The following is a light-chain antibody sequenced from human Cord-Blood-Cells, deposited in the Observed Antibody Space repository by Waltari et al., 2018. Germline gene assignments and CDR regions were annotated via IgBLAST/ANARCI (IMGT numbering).Light chain of an antibody. CDR2: GAS. CDR1: QRVSSSY. Sequence: EIVLTQSPGTLSLSPGERATLSCRASQRVSSSYLAWYQQKPGQTPRLLIYGASSRATGIPDRFSGSGSGTDFTLTISRLEPEDFAVYYCQQYGSSPRTFGQGTKVKIK. V-gene: IGKV3-20*01. CDR3: QQYGSSPRT. J-gene: IGKJ1*01.